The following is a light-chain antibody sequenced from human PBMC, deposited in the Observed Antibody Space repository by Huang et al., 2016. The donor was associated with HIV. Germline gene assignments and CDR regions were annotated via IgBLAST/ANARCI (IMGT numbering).Light chain of an antibody. CDR2: GES. CDR1: QSVTKY. J-gene: IGKJ3*01. CDR3: QQSSSPPPT. V-gene: IGKV1-39*01. Sequence: DIQMTQSPSSLSASVGDRVTITCRATQSVTKYLNWYQQKPGKAPKLLIYGESSLQTGVPSRFRGSGSGTDFTLTISSLQPEDFATYYCQQSSSPPPTFGPGTKVDIK.